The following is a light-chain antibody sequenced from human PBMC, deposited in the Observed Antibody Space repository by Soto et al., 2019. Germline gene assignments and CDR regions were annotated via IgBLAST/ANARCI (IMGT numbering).Light chain of an antibody. V-gene: IGKV1-27*01. CDR2: AAS. J-gene: IGKJ4*01. CDR3: QKYNRAPLT. CDR1: QGISNY. Sequence: DIQKTPSPSSPSTSIEDRVTITCRASQGISNYLAWYQQKPGKVPKVLIYAASTLQSGVPSRFSAIGSGTDFTLTISSLQPEDVATYYCQKYNRAPLTFGGGTKVDIK.